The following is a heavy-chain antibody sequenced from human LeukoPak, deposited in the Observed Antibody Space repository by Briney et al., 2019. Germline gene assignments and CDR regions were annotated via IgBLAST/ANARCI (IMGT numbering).Heavy chain of an antibody. CDR3: ATARRFLEWLPHYYFDY. J-gene: IGHJ4*02. Sequence: GGSLRLSCAASGFTFSSYAMSWVRQAPGKGLEWVSAISGSGGSTYYADSVKGRFTISRDNSKNTLYLQMNSLRAEDTAVYYCATARRFLEWLPHYYFDYWGQGTLVTVSS. CDR1: GFTFSSYA. V-gene: IGHV3-23*01. D-gene: IGHD3-3*01. CDR2: ISGSGGST.